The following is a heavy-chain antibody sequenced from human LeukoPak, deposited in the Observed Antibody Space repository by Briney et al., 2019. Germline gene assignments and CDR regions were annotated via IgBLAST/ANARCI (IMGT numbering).Heavy chain of an antibody. D-gene: IGHD6-6*01. CDR1: GFTFSSYW. Sequence: GGSLRLSCAASGFTFSSYWMHRVRQAPGKGPVWVSRINSDGSTTTYADSVKGRFTISRDNAKNTLYLQMNSLRAEDTAVYYCARAEYSSSSSSFDYWGQGTLVTVSS. J-gene: IGHJ4*02. V-gene: IGHV3-74*03. CDR2: INSDGSTT. CDR3: ARAEYSSSSSSFDY.